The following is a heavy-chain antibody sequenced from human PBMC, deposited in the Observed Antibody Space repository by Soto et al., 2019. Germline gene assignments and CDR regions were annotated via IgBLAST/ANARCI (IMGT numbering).Heavy chain of an antibody. D-gene: IGHD5-12*01. CDR1: GGSISSSSYY. CDR3: ASTRRDGYNNYYYYYGMDV. Sequence: PSETLSLTCTVSGGSISSSSYYWGWIRQPPGKGLEWIGSIYYSGSTYYNPSLKSRVTISVDNAKNSLYLQMNSLRAEDTAVYYCASTRRDGYNNYYYYYGMDVWGQGTTVTVSS. V-gene: IGHV4-39*01. CDR2: IYYSGST. J-gene: IGHJ6*02.